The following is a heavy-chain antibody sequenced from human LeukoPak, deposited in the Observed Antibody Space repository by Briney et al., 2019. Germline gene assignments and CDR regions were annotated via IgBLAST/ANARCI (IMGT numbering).Heavy chain of an antibody. Sequence: SETLSLTCTVSGGSVSSGSYYWSWIRQPPGKGLEWIGYIYYSGGTNYNPSLKSRVTISVDTSKNQFSLKLSSVTAADTAVYYCARYSGYDFFDYWGQGTLVTVSS. V-gene: IGHV4-61*01. J-gene: IGHJ4*02. CDR1: GGSVSSGSYY. CDR2: IYYSGGT. D-gene: IGHD5-12*01. CDR3: ARYSGYDFFDY.